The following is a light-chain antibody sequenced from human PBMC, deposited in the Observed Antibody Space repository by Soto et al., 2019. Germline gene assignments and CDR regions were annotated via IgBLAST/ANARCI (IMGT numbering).Light chain of an antibody. J-gene: IGKJ4*01. CDR2: AAS. CDR1: QGIGDD. CDR3: QPRSNWPPLT. V-gene: IGKV1-17*01. Sequence: DIQMTQSPSSLSASVGDRVTITCRASQGIGDDLGWYQQKPGKAPKVLIYAASSLQSGVPSRFSGSGSGTDFTLTISSLEPEDFAVYYCQPRSNWPPLTFGGGTKV.